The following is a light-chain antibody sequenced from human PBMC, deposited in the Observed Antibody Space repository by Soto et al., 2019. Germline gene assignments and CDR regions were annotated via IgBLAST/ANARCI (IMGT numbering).Light chain of an antibody. Sequence: DIHMSHATSTLSASLVHRFPITSRASQNIRNLLAWYQQKPGRAPKLLIYKASVLETVAPSRFSGTGSGTEFTLTINGLQPDDFATYYCQQYSSYSPITFGQGTRLEIK. CDR3: QQYSSYSPIT. CDR1: QNIRNL. V-gene: IGKV1-5*03. CDR2: KAS. J-gene: IGKJ5*01.